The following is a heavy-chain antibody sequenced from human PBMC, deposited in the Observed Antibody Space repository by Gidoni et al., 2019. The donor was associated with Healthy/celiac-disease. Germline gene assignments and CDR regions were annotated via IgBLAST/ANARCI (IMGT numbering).Heavy chain of an antibody. CDR1: GYTFTGYY. Sequence: QVQLVQSRAEVKKPGASVNVSCKASGYTFTGYYMHWVRQAPGQGLEWMGWINPNSGGTNYAQKFQGRVTMTRDTSISTAYMELSRLRSDDTAVYYCARSSGGYSYGYSIWGQGTLVTVSS. D-gene: IGHD5-18*01. CDR3: ARSSGGYSYGYSI. V-gene: IGHV1-2*02. J-gene: IGHJ4*02. CDR2: INPNSGGT.